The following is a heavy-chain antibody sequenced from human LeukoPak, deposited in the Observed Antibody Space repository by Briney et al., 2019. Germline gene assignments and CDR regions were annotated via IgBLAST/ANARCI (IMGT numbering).Heavy chain of an antibody. J-gene: IGHJ4*02. D-gene: IGHD4-17*01. V-gene: IGHV3-7*01. CDR3: TRDGGAGDYGTDYFDC. CDR2: IKQDGSEK. CDR1: GFTFSSYW. Sequence: GGSLRLSCAASGFTFSSYWMSWVRQAPGKGLEWVANIKQDGSEKYYVDSVKGRFTISRDNAKNSLYLQMNSLRAEDTAVYFCTRDGGAGDYGTDYFDCWGQGTLVTVSS.